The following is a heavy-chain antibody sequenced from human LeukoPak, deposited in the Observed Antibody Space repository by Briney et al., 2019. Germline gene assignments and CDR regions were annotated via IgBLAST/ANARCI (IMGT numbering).Heavy chain of an antibody. D-gene: IGHD5-18*01. CDR2: IRSKAYGGTK. CDR1: GFTFGDYA. CDR3: TRDRGYSFY. V-gene: IGHV3-49*03. Sequence: GGSLRLSCTASGFTFGDYAMSWLRQAPGKGLEWVGFIRSKAYGGTKEYAASVKARLTISRDDTKSIAELQINSLKTEDTAVYYCTRDRGYSFYWGQGTLVTVSP. J-gene: IGHJ4*02.